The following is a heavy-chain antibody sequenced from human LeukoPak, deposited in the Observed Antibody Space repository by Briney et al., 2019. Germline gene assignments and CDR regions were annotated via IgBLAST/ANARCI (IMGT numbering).Heavy chain of an antibody. Sequence: SETLSLTCTVSGGSMSSYYWSWIRQPAGKGLEWIGRIYTSGGTNYNPSLKSRVTMSVDTSKNQFSLKLSSVTAADTAVYYCARGTQGYCSSTSCYRGHWFDPWGQGTLVTVSS. CDR2: IYTSGGT. V-gene: IGHV4-4*07. CDR3: ARGTQGYCSSTSCYRGHWFDP. CDR1: GGSMSSYY. J-gene: IGHJ5*02. D-gene: IGHD2-2*01.